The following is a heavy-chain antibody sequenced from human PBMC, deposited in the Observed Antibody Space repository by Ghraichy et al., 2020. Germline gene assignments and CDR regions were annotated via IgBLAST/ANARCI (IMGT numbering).Heavy chain of an antibody. CDR3: VKGGVLLWFGPNFDY. Sequence: GGSLRLSCSASGFTFSSYAMHWVRQAPGKGLEYVSAISSNGGSTYYADSVKGRFTISRDNSKNTLYLQMSSLRAEDTAVYYCVKGGVLLWFGPNFDYWGQGTLVTVSS. D-gene: IGHD3-10*01. J-gene: IGHJ4*02. V-gene: IGHV3-64D*06. CDR2: ISSNGGST. CDR1: GFTFSSYA.